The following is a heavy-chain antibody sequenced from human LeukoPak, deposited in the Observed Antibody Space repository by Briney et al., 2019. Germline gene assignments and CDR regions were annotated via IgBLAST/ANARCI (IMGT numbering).Heavy chain of an antibody. V-gene: IGHV3-30*18. CDR1: GFTFSSYA. J-gene: IGHJ4*02. CDR3: AKDLGYSGSYYDFDY. CDR2: ISYDGGNK. Sequence: QPGGSLRLSCAAPGFTFSSYAMSWVRQAPGKGLEWVAVISYDGGNKYYADSVKGRFTISRDNSKNTLYLQMNSLRAEDTAVYYCAKDLGYSGSYYDFDYWGQGTLVTVSS. D-gene: IGHD1-26*01.